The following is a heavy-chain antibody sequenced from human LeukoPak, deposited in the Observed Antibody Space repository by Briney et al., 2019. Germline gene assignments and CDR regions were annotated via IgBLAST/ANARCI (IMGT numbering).Heavy chain of an antibody. D-gene: IGHD3-16*02. V-gene: IGHV4-34*01. CDR3: ARGSLGDYVWGSYRYRVQIYFDY. CDR2: INHSGRT. Sequence: SETLSLTCAVYGGSFSGYYWSWIRQPPGKGLEWIGEINHSGRTNYNPSLKSRVTISVDTSKNQFSLKLSSVTAADTAVYYCARGSLGDYVWGSYRYRVQIYFDYWGQRTLVTVSS. J-gene: IGHJ4*02. CDR1: GGSFSGYY.